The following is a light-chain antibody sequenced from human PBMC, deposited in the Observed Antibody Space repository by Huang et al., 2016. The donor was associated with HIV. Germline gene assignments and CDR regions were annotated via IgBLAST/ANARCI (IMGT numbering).Light chain of an antibody. CDR1: QSIRTY. J-gene: IGKJ3*01. V-gene: IGKV3-11*01. CDR3: QQRSNWPPVT. CDR2: DAS. Sequence: EIVLTQSPATLSLSPGERATLSCRARQSIRTYLAWYQQKPGQAPRLLIYDASNRATGIPARFSGSGSGTDFTLTISSLEPEDFAVYYCQQRSNWPPVTFGPGTEVDI.